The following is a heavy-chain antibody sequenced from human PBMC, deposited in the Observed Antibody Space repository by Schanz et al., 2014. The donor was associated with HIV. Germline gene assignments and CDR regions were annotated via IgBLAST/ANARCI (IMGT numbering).Heavy chain of an antibody. CDR3: VRDESTLTTGDFQD. V-gene: IGHV3-21*06. D-gene: IGHD4-17*01. CDR1: RLTFSGYS. Sequence: EVQLVESGGGLIKPGGSLRLACAGSRLTFSGYSMNWVRQAPGKGLEWVSSISAGGVYTYYGDSMKGRFTISRDNANSSLFLQMDSLRPEDTATYYCVRDESTLTTGDFQDWGQGTLVTVSS. CDR2: ISAGGVYT. J-gene: IGHJ1*01.